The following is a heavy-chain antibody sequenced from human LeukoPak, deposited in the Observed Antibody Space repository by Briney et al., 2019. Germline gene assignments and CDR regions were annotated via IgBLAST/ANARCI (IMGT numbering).Heavy chain of an antibody. CDR1: GFTFSNYD. D-gene: IGHD3-10*01. CDR3: ARDRYPYGSGPWYFDL. CDR2: ISYDGSNK. V-gene: IGHV3-30*03. Sequence: GGSLRLSCAASGFTFSNYDIHWVRQAPGKGLEWVAVISYDGSNKYYADPVKGRFTISRDNSKNTLYLQMNSLRAEDTAVYYCARDRYPYGSGPWYFDLWGRGTLVTVSS. J-gene: IGHJ2*01.